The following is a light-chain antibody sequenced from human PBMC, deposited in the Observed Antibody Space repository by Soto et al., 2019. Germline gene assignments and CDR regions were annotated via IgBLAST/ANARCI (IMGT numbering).Light chain of an antibody. CDR3: EQYNSYWT. Sequence: DIQMTQSPSTLSASVGDRVTITCRASQSISSWLAWYQQKPGKAPKLLIYDASSLESGVPSRFSGSGSGTEFTITISSRQPDDFATYDCEQYNSYWTFGQGTKVEIK. CDR1: QSISSW. CDR2: DAS. V-gene: IGKV1-5*01. J-gene: IGKJ1*01.